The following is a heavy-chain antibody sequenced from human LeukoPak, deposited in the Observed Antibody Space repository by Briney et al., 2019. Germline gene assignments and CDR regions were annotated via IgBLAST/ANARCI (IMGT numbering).Heavy chain of an antibody. V-gene: IGHV1-2*02. Sequence: ASVKVSCKASGYTFTGYYMHWVRQAPGQGLEWMGWINPNSGGTNYAQKFQGRVTMTRDTSISTAYMELSRLRSDDTAVYYCARYNSSGWKIYYYYGMDVWGQGTTVTVSS. CDR3: ARYNSSGWKIYYYYGMDV. CDR1: GYTFTGYY. J-gene: IGHJ6*02. CDR2: INPNSGGT. D-gene: IGHD6-19*01.